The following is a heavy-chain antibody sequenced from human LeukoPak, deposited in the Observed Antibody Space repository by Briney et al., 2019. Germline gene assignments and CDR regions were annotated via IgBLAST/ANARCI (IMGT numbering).Heavy chain of an antibody. V-gene: IGHV3-23*01. CDR1: GFTFRSYG. Sequence: GGSLRLSCAASGFTFRSYGMSWVRQAPGKGLEWVSSISGSGGSTYFADSVKGRFTISRDNAKNSLYLQMNSLRAEDTALYYCARVGIYGDYGRYFDYWGQGTLVTVSS. CDR2: ISGSGGST. J-gene: IGHJ4*02. CDR3: ARVGIYGDYGRYFDY. D-gene: IGHD4-17*01.